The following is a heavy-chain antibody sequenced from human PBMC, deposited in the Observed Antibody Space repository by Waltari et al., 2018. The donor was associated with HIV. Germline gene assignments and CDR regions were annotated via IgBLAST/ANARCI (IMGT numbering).Heavy chain of an antibody. Sequence: ITLKESGPTLMKPTQTLTLTCTFSGFSLTTVGVGVGWIRQPPGKALEWLALIYWNGDKRFSPSLRNRLSITKDTSKDQVVLTMTKMDPVDTGTCYCAHREAEGYSGFEFWGQGSLVTVSS. CDR1: GFSLTTVGVG. CDR2: IYWNGDK. D-gene: IGHD3-16*02. CDR3: AHREAEGYSGFEF. V-gene: IGHV2-5*01. J-gene: IGHJ4*02.